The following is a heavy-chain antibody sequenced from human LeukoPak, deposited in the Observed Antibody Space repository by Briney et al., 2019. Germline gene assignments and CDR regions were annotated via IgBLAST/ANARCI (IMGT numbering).Heavy chain of an antibody. CDR3: AREPTYSSSWHTSCDY. CDR1: GFTFDDYA. V-gene: IGHV3-7*01. Sequence: GGSLRLSCAASGFTFDDYAMHWVRQAPGKGLEWVASIRQDGNEKYYVDCVKGRFTISRDNTYNSVFLQMNSLRGEDTAVYYCAREPTYSSSWHTSCDYWGQGTLVTVSS. D-gene: IGHD6-13*01. J-gene: IGHJ4*02. CDR2: IRQDGNEK.